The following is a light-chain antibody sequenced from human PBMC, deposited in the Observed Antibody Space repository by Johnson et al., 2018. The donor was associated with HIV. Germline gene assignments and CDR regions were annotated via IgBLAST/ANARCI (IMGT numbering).Light chain of an antibody. Sequence: QSMLTQPPSVSAAPGQKVTISCSGSSSNIGNNFVSWYQVLPGTAPKLLIYKDNERTSGIPDRFSGSKSGTSATLGITGLQTGDEADYYCGTWDSSLSVSYVFGTGTKVTVL. V-gene: IGLV1-51*02. CDR3: GTWDSSLSVSYV. CDR1: SSNIGNNF. J-gene: IGLJ1*01. CDR2: KDN.